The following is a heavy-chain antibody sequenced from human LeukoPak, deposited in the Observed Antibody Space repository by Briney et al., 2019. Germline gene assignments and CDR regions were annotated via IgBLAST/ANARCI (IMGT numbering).Heavy chain of an antibody. CDR2: INQDGSER. CDR1: GFTFSGYW. D-gene: IGHD6-19*01. J-gene: IGHJ4*02. CDR3: AKNGADSSDWYLDS. V-gene: IGHV3-7*05. Sequence: GGSLRLSCAASGFTFSGYWMSWVRQAPGKGLEWVANINQDGSERYYVDSVMGRFAISRDNAKNSLYLQMNSLRAEDTAVYYCAKNGADSSDWYLDSWGQGTLVTVSS.